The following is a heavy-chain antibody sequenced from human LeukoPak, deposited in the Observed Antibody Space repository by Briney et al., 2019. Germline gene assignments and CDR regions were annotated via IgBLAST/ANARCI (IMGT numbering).Heavy chain of an antibody. CDR1: GFTFSSYD. CDR2: ISGGGST. J-gene: IGHJ4*02. V-gene: IGHV3-23*01. Sequence: GGSLRLSCAASGFTFSSYDMSWVRQAPGKGLEWVSSISGGGSTYYADSVKGRFTISRDNSKTTLYLQMNSLRAEDTAVYYCAKTFYSGSYLGFDYWGQGTQVTVSS. D-gene: IGHD1-26*01. CDR3: AKTFYSGSYLGFDY.